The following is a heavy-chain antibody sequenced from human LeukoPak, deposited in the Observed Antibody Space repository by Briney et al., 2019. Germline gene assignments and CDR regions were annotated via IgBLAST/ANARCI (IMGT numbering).Heavy chain of an antibody. CDR3: ARESSSAGPYYYYYMDV. CDR1: GHTFTSYD. CDR2: MNPNSGNT. Sequence: GASVKVSCKASGHTFTSYDINWVRQATGQGLEWVGWMNPNSGNTGYAQKFQGRVTMTRNTSISTAYMELSSLRSEDTAVYYCARESSSAGPYYYYYMDVWGKGTTVTVSS. D-gene: IGHD6-6*01. J-gene: IGHJ6*03. V-gene: IGHV1-8*01.